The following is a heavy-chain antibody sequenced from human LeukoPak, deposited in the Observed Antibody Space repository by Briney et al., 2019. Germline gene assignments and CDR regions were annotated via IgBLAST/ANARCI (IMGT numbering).Heavy chain of an antibody. D-gene: IGHD2-2*01. J-gene: IGHJ4*02. CDR1: GFTFNNYI. Sequence: GGSLRLSCAASGFTFNNYIMNWVRQAPGKGLEWVSSISSSSDYIYYADSVKGRFTISRDNAKNSLYLQMNSLRAEDMAVYYCAKAPEVCSSTSCPYYFDYWGQGTLVTVSS. CDR2: ISSSSDYI. CDR3: AKAPEVCSSTSCPYYFDY. V-gene: IGHV3-21*01.